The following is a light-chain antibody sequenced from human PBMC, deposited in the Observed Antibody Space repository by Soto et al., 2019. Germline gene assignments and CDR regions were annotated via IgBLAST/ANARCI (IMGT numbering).Light chain of an antibody. J-gene: IGKJ1*01. Sequence: IVLTQSPGTLSLSPGERTTLSCRASQSISRYVAWYQQKPGQGTRLLIYGASSRDTGTPDRFSGSGAGTDVTLTINRLEPEDFALYYCQQYGSSPPTFGQGTKVDIK. CDR2: GAS. V-gene: IGKV3-20*01. CDR3: QQYGSSPPT. CDR1: QSISRY.